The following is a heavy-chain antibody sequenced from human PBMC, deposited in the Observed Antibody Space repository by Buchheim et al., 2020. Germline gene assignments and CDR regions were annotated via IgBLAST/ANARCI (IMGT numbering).Heavy chain of an antibody. Sequence: EVQLVESGGGLVQPGGSLRLSCAASGFTFSSYWMSWVRQAPGKGLEWVANIKQDGSEKYYVDSVKGRFTISRDNAKNSLYLQMNSLRAEDTAVYYCARVQYYYDSSGYPKEVFDYWGQGTL. J-gene: IGHJ4*02. CDR3: ARVQYYYDSSGYPKEVFDY. CDR2: IKQDGSEK. CDR1: GFTFSSYW. D-gene: IGHD3-22*01. V-gene: IGHV3-7*01.